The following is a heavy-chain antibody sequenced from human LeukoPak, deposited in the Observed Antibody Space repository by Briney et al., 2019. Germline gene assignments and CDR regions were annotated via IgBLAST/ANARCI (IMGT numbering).Heavy chain of an antibody. Sequence: SETLSLTCTVSGGSISSSSYYWGWIRQPPGKGLEWIGSIYYSGSTYYNPSLKSRVTISVDTSKNQFSLKLSSVTAADTAVYYCARAKGQTAITMIVADAFDIWGQGTMVTVSS. V-gene: IGHV4-39*07. CDR3: ARAKGQTAITMIVADAFDI. CDR2: IYYSGST. J-gene: IGHJ3*02. CDR1: GGSISSSSYY. D-gene: IGHD3-22*01.